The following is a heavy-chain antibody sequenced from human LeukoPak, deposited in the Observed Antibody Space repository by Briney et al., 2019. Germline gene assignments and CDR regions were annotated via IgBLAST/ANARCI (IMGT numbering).Heavy chain of an antibody. CDR1: GFTFSSCG. V-gene: IGHV3-30*18. D-gene: IGHD6-6*01. CDR2: ISHDGKFK. J-gene: IGHJ3*02. CDR3: AKEAGRHDAFDI. Sequence: PGGSLTLSCAASGFTFSSCGMHWVRQAPGEGPKWVAGISHDGKFKNYADSVRGRISITRDNSLNTMLLHMISLRGEDTALYFCAKEAGRHDAFDIWGQGTKVTVSS.